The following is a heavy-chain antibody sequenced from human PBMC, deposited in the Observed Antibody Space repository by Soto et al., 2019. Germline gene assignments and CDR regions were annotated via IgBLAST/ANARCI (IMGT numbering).Heavy chain of an antibody. CDR2: IGSKAYGGTT. V-gene: IGHV3-49*03. J-gene: IGHJ6*02. D-gene: IGHD6-6*01. Sequence: WSLRHSGTVFVFTLVDYASRWFRRARGKRLEWVGFIGSKAYGGTTGWAASVRGRFTFSRDDSKRIAYLQMNRLKPEDTGVYWRTRGTRRYGMDVWGQGTTFNVSS. CDR3: TRGTRRYGMDV. CDR1: VFTLVDYA.